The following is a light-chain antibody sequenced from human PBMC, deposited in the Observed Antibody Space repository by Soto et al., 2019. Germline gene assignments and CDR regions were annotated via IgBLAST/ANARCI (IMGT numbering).Light chain of an antibody. CDR3: TSYTSNSHVV. CDR2: EVS. V-gene: IGLV2-14*01. Sequence: QSVLTQPASVSGSPGQSITISCAGTMRDVGAYNLVSWYQQHPGKAPKLMISEVSNRPSGVSNRFSGSKSGNTASLTISGLQAEDEADYYCTSYTSNSHVVFGGGTKLTVL. CDR1: MRDVGAYNL. J-gene: IGLJ2*01.